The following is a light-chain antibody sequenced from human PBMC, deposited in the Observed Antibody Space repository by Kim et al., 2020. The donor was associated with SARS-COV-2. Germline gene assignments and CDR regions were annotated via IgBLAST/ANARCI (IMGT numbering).Light chain of an antibody. J-gene: IGKJ4*01. CDR2: DAS. V-gene: IGKV3-11*01. Sequence: LSPEERATLSCRASHRIGNYLAWYQQRRGQPPRLLIFDASNRATGTPARFSGSGSETDFTLTISPLEPEDFAVYYCQQRGNWPLTFGGGTKVDIK. CDR3: QQRGNWPLT. CDR1: HRIGNY.